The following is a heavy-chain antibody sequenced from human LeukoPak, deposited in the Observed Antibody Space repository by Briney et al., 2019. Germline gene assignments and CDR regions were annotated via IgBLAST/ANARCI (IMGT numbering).Heavy chain of an antibody. V-gene: IGHV3-23*01. Sequence: GGSLRLSCAASEFTFDNYAMSWVRQAPGKGLEWVSVISGSGYYSYYADSVKGRFTVSRDYSKTTLYLQMNSLRAEDTAVYYCARVRLGDSSTYYYPYFDYWGQGTLVTVSS. CDR3: ARVRLGDSSTYYYPYFDY. CDR1: EFTFDNYA. CDR2: ISGSGYYS. J-gene: IGHJ4*02. D-gene: IGHD3-22*01.